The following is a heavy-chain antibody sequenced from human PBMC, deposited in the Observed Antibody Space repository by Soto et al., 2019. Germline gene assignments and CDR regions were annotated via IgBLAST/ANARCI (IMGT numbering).Heavy chain of an antibody. D-gene: IGHD2-15*01. V-gene: IGHV3-30*18. CDR1: GFTFSSYG. J-gene: IGHJ6*02. Sequence: QVQLVESGGGVVQPGRSLRLSCAASGFTFSSYGMHWVRQAPGKGLEWVAVISYDGSNKYYADSVKGRFTISRDNSKNTLYLQMNSLRAEDTAVYYCAKDRSGGSSRLNGMDVWGQGTTVTVSS. CDR3: AKDRSGGSSRLNGMDV. CDR2: ISYDGSNK.